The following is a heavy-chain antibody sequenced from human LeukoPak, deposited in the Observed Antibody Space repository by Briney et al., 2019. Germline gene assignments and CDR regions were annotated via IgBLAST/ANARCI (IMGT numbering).Heavy chain of an antibody. V-gene: IGHV4-34*01. CDR1: GGSFSGYY. D-gene: IGHD1-26*01. Sequence: SETLSLTCAVYGGSFSGYYWSWIRQPPGKGLEWIGEINHSGSTNYNPSLKSRVTISVDTSKNQFSLKLSSVTAADTAVYYCAKDEGVEGASVRAFDFWGQGTLVTVSS. CDR2: INHSGST. CDR3: AKDEGVEGASVRAFDF. J-gene: IGHJ4*02.